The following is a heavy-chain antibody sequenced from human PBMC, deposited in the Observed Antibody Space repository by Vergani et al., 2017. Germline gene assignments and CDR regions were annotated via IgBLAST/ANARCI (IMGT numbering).Heavy chain of an antibody. CDR3: ARDRSSGYDYFYFDH. D-gene: IGHD5-12*01. V-gene: IGHV1-69*01. J-gene: IGHJ4*02. CDR2: NIPIFGTA. CDR1: GCTFSSYA. Sequence: QVQLVQSGAEVKKPGSSVKVSCKASGCTFSSYAISWVRQAPGQGIEWMGGNIPIFGTANYAQKFQGRVTMTADESTSTAYMELSSLRSEDTAVYYCARDRSSGYDYFYFDHGGQGTLVTVSS.